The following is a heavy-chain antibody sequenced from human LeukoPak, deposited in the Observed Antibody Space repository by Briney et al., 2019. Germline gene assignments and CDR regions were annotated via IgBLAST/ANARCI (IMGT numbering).Heavy chain of an antibody. Sequence: ASVKVSCKASGYTFTSYGISWVRQAPGQGLEWMGWISAYNGNTNYAQKLQGRVTMTTDTSTSTAYMELRSLRSHDTAVYHCARDQEPANIDSRWFDPWGQGTLVTVSS. CDR2: ISAYNGNT. CDR3: ARDQEPANIDSRWFDP. CDR1: GYTFTSYG. D-gene: IGHD1-14*01. J-gene: IGHJ5*02. V-gene: IGHV1-18*01.